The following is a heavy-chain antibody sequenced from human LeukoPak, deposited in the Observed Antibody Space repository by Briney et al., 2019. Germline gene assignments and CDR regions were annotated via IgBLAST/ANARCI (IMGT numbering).Heavy chain of an antibody. V-gene: IGHV3-9*01. D-gene: IGHD1-7*01. CDR1: GFTFDDYA. CDR3: TKGFPPRLELDVDAFDI. Sequence: PGGSLRLSCAASGFTFDDYAMHWVRQAPGKGLEWVSGISWNSGSIGHADSVKGRFTISRDNAKNSLYLQMNSLRAEDTALYYCTKGFPPRLELDVDAFDIWGQGTMVTVSP. CDR2: ISWNSGSI. J-gene: IGHJ3*02.